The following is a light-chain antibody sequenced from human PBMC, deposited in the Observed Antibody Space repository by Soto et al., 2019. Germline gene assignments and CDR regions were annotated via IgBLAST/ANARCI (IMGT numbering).Light chain of an antibody. Sequence: QSVLTQPPSSSGTPGQRVTISCSGSTSNIGSKNVNWYQQLPGQAPKLVIHSNNQRPAGVPDRFSGSKSGTSASLAISGLQSEDEADYYCAAWDDSLNGLVIFGGGTKLTVL. CDR3: AAWDDSLNGLVI. CDR2: SNN. J-gene: IGLJ2*01. V-gene: IGLV1-44*01. CDR1: TSNIGSKN.